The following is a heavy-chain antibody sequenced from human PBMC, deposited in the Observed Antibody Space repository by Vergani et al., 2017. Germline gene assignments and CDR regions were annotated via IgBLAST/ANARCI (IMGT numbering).Heavy chain of an antibody. J-gene: IGHJ4*02. V-gene: IGHV4-61*08. CDR1: GGSISSGGYS. D-gene: IGHD1-26*01. Sequence: QVQLQQWGAGLLKPSETLSLTCAVSGGSISSGGYSWSWIRQPPGKGLEWIGYIYYSGSTNYKPSLKSRVTISVDTSKNQFSLKLSSVTAEDTAVYYCAKEGIVGATHYFDYWGQGTLVTVSS. CDR2: IYYSGST. CDR3: AKEGIVGATHYFDY.